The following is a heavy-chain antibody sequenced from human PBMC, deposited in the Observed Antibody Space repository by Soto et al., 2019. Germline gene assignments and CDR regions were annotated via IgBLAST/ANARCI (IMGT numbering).Heavy chain of an antibody. V-gene: IGHV2-5*01. CDR2: IYWNDDK. D-gene: IGHD3-3*01. J-gene: IGHJ5*02. CDR1: GFSLSTSGVG. CDR3: AHSFLEWLSTNGFDP. Sequence: QITLKESGPTLVKPTQTLTLTCTFSGFSLSTSGVGVGWIRQPPGKALEWLALIYWNDDKRYSPSLKSRLTITKDTSKNKVVLTMTDMDPVDTATYYCAHSFLEWLSTNGFDPWGQGTLVTVSS.